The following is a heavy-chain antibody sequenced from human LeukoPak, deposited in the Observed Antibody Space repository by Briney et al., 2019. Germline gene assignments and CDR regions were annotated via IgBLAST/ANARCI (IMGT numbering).Heavy chain of an antibody. CDR1: GFTLSSYG. CDR2: IRYDGSNK. D-gene: IGHD5-18*01. CDR3: AKDRNGYSSTFDY. Sequence: PGGSLRLSCAASGFTLSSYGMHWIRQAPDKRLEWVAFIRYDGSNKNYADSVKGRFTISRDNSKNTLSLQMNSLRPEDTAVYYCAKDRNGYSSTFDYWGQGTLVTVSS. V-gene: IGHV3-30*02. J-gene: IGHJ4*02.